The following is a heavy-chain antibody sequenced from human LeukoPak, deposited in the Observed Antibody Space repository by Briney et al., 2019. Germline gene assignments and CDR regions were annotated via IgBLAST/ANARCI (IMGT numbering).Heavy chain of an antibody. Sequence: ASVKVSCKASGYTFTSYDINWVRQATGQGLEWMGWMNPNSGNTGYAQKFQGGVTITRNTSISTAYMELSSLRSEDTAVYYCAREARRAPKRYGSGSYNDYWGQGTLVTVSS. D-gene: IGHD3-10*01. CDR3: AREARRAPKRYGSGSYNDY. CDR1: GYTFTSYD. J-gene: IGHJ4*02. V-gene: IGHV1-8*03. CDR2: MNPNSGNT.